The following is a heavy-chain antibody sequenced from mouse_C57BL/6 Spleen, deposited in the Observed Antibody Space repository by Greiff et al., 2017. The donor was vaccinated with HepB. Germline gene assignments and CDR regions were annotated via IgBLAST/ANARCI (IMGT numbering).Heavy chain of an antibody. CDR3: TRENYYAQQVYFDY. V-gene: IGHV1-5*01. J-gene: IGHJ2*01. CDR1: GYTFTSYW. D-gene: IGHD1-1*01. Sequence: VQLQQSGTVLARPGASVKMSCKTSGYTFTSYWMHWVKQRPGQGLEWIGAIYPGNSDTSYNQKFKGKAKLTAVTSASTAYMELSSLTNEDSAVYYCTRENYYAQQVYFDYWGQGTTLTVSS. CDR2: IYPGNSDT.